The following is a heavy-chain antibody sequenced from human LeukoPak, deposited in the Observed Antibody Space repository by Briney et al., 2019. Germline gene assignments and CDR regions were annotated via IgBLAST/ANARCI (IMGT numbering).Heavy chain of an antibody. CDR3: ARGAKYSYGRGGFDY. D-gene: IGHD5-18*01. CDR1: GFTFSSYA. Sequence: GRSLRLSCAASGFTFSSYAMHWVRQAPGKGLEWVAVISYDGSNKYYADSVKGRFTISRDNSKNTLYLQMNSLRAEDTAVYYCARGAKYSYGRGGFDYWGQGTLVTVSS. J-gene: IGHJ4*02. V-gene: IGHV3-30-3*01. CDR2: ISYDGSNK.